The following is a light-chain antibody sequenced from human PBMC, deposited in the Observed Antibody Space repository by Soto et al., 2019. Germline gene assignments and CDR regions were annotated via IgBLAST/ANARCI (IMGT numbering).Light chain of an antibody. CDR2: DAS. CDR1: QSVSSH. Sequence: SPAPLSLSPGERATVSCRASQSVSSHLAWYQQKRGQAPRLLIYDASSRASGIPARFSGSGSGTDFTLTISSLEPEDFAVYYSQQGGNWPLTFGQGTRMEIK. V-gene: IGKV3-11*01. CDR3: QQGGNWPLT. J-gene: IGKJ5*01.